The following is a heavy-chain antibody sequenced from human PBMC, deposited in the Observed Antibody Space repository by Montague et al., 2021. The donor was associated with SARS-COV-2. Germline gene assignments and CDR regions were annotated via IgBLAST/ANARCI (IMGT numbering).Heavy chain of an antibody. CDR3: ARGRRYSSTWYGAFDP. V-gene: IGHV4-31*03. D-gene: IGHD6-13*01. Sequence: TLSLTCTVSGGSISSGGYYWSWIRQHPVKGLEWIGYSYYSGSTYYNPSLKSRVSISVDTSKNQFSLKLSSVTAADTAVYYCARGRRYSSTWYGAFDPWGQGMQVTVSS. CDR2: SYYSGST. J-gene: IGHJ5*02. CDR1: GGSISSGGYY.